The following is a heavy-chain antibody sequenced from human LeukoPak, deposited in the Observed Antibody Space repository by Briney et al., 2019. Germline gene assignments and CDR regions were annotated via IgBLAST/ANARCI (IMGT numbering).Heavy chain of an antibody. CDR2: IYTSGST. V-gene: IGHV4-4*07. CDR3: AGYYDFWSGYYTY. D-gene: IGHD3-3*01. J-gene: IGHJ4*02. CDR1: GGSISSYY. Sequence: SETLSLTCTVSGGSISSYYWSWIRQPAGKGPEWIGRIYTSGSTNYNPSLKSRVTMSVDTSKNQFSLKLSSVTAADTAVYYCAGYYDFWSGYYTYWGQGTLVTVSS.